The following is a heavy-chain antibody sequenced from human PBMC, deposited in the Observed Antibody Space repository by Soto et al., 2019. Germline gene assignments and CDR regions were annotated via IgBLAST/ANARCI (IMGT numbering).Heavy chain of an antibody. CDR2: ITTYNGNT. Sequence: ASVKVSCKAVRYIFTNYGVCWVRQAPGQGLEWMGWITTYNGNTEYAQKFQGRVTMTTDASTSTAYMELGSLRSDDTAIYYCARALTGYGMAVWGQGTTVTVSS. CDR3: ARALTGYGMAV. J-gene: IGHJ6*02. CDR1: RYIFTNYG. V-gene: IGHV1-18*01.